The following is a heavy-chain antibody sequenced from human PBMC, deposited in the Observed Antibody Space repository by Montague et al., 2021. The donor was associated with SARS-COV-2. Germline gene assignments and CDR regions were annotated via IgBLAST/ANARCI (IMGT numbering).Heavy chain of an antibody. V-gene: IGHV4-34*01. Sequence: SETLSLTCAVSGGSISGYYWSWIRQPPEKGLEWIGDINQSGRTNYNSSLKSRVIISVDTSKNQFSLKLSSVTAADTAVYYCARRGRSVWGVTVRAELDYWGQGTLVIVSS. CDR3: ARRGRSVWGVTVRAELDY. CDR1: GGSISGYY. CDR2: INQSGRT. J-gene: IGHJ4*02. D-gene: IGHD3-10*01.